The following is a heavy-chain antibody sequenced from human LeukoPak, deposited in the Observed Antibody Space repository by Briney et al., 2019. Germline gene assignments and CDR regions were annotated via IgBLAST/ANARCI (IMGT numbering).Heavy chain of an antibody. D-gene: IGHD4-4*01. J-gene: IGHJ4*02. Sequence: SGGSLRLSCAASGFTFSSYAMSWVRQAPGKGLEWVSAISGSGGSTYYADSVKGRFTISRDNAKNSLYLQMNSLRDEDTAVYYCARAGMTTVTTFFDYWGQGTLATVSS. CDR3: ARAGMTTVTTFFDY. CDR1: GFTFSSYA. V-gene: IGHV3-23*01. CDR2: ISGSGGST.